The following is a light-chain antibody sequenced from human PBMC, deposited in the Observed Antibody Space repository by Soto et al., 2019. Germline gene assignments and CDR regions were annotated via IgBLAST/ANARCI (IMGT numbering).Light chain of an antibody. V-gene: IGKV3-15*01. CDR3: QQYNNWPPWT. CDR2: GAS. CDR1: QSVRSN. J-gene: IGKJ1*01. Sequence: EIVMTQSPATLSVSPGERATLSCRASQSVRSNVAWFQQKPGQAPRLLIYGASTRATGIPARFSGSGSETEFTLTISSLQSEDFALYFCQQYNNWPPWTFGHGTKVEVK.